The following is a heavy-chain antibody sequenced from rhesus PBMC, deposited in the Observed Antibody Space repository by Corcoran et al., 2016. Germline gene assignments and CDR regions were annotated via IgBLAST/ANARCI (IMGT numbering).Heavy chain of an antibody. J-gene: IGHJ4*01. Sequence: QVQLQESGPGLVKPSETLSLTCAVSGYSISSGYGWGWIRQPPGKGLEWIGQIYGGRVSTYYNPSLKSRVTVSKDTSKNQFSLKLSSVTAADTAVYYCARDREYSSSYYFDYWGQGVLVTVSS. CDR1: GYSISSGYG. CDR3: ARDREYSSSYYFDY. D-gene: IGHD6-43*01. V-gene: IGHV4-127*01. CDR2: IYGGRVST.